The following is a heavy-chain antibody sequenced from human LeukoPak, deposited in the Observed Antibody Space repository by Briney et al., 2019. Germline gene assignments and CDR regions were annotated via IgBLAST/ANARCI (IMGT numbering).Heavy chain of an antibody. D-gene: IGHD3-3*01. J-gene: IGHJ4*02. CDR3: AKEGTETIFSRYYFDY. V-gene: IGHV3-23*01. CDR1: GFTFNNYA. CDR2: ISGDGDST. Sequence: PGGSLRLSCAASGFTFNNYAMSWDRQAPGKGLEWVSGISGDGDSTYYADSVKGRFTISRDNSKNTLYLQMNSLRADDTAVYYCAKEGTETIFSRYYFDYWGQGTLVTVSS.